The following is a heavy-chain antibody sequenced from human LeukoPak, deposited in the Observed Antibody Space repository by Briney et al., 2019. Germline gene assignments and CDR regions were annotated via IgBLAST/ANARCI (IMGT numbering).Heavy chain of an antibody. D-gene: IGHD3-9*01. Sequence: SETLSLTCTVSGGSISSYYWSWIRQPPGKGLEWIGDIYYSGSTNYNPSLKSRVTISVDTSKNQFSLKLSSVTAADTAVYYCARVLRYFDWSHTRYYYYGMDVWGQGTTVTVSS. J-gene: IGHJ6*02. CDR1: GGSISSYY. CDR3: ARVLRYFDWSHTRYYYYGMDV. V-gene: IGHV4-59*01. CDR2: IYYSGST.